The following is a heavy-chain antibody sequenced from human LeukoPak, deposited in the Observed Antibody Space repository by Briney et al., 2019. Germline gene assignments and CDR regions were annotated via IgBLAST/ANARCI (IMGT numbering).Heavy chain of an antibody. Sequence: GASVKVSCKASGGTFSSYAISWVRQAPGQGLEWMGGIIPIFGTANYAQKSQGRATITADESTSTAYMELSSLRSEDTAVYYCAREGLAYYYDSSGYGGNAFDIWGQGTMVTVSS. CDR2: IIPIFGTA. D-gene: IGHD3-22*01. CDR3: AREGLAYYYDSSGYGGNAFDI. CDR1: GGTFSSYA. V-gene: IGHV1-69*13. J-gene: IGHJ3*02.